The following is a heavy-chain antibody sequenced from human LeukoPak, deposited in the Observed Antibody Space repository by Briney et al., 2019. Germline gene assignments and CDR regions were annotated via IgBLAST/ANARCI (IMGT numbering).Heavy chain of an antibody. D-gene: IGHD2-8*02. V-gene: IGHV1-46*01. CDR3: VREESGGYFDY. J-gene: IGHJ4*02. CDR1: GYTFTNYL. Sequence: ASVTVSFTSSGYTFTNYLLHWVRQAPGQGLEWVGRITPSVDTTNYAQKFRDRVTMTRDTSTSTVYMELSSLRSEDTAVYHCVREESGGYFDYWGQGTLVTVSS. CDR2: ITPSVDTT.